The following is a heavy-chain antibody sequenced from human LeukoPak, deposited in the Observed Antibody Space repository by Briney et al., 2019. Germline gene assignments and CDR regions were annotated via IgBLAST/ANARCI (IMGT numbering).Heavy chain of an antibody. J-gene: IGHJ6*03. CDR3: ARHGWSYDFWSGSPHYYYYYMDV. Sequence: SETLSLTCTVSGGSISSSSYYWGWIRQPPGKGLEWIGSIYYSGSTYYNPSLKSRVTISVDTSKNQFSLKLSSVTAADTAVYYCARHGWSYDFWSGSPHYYYYYMDVWGKGTTVTVSS. V-gene: IGHV4-39*01. D-gene: IGHD3-3*01. CDR1: GGSISSSSYY. CDR2: IYYSGST.